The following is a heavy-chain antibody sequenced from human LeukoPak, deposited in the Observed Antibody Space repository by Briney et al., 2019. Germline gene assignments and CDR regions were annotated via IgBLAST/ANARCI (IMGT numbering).Heavy chain of an antibody. D-gene: IGHD3-22*01. CDR1: GFTFNTYG. CDR3: AKVDTYYYDSSGSLIDY. V-gene: IGHV3-23*01. J-gene: IGHJ4*02. CDR2: ISGSGGST. Sequence: GGSLRLSCAASGFTFNTYGMSWVRQAPGKGLEWVSAISGSGGSTYYADSVKGRFTISRDNSKNTLYLQMNSLRAEDTAVYYCAKVDTYYYDSSGSLIDYWGQGTLVTVSS.